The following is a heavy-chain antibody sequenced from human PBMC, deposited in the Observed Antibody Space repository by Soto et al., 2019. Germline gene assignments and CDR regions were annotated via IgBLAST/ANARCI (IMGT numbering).Heavy chain of an antibody. CDR2: ISYDGSNK. CDR1: GSTFSSYG. D-gene: IGHD1-1*01. J-gene: IGHJ6*02. V-gene: IGHV3-30*18. CDR3: AKDPRTGPSKGDPNYSYYYGMDV. Sequence: PLRLSCAASGSTFSSYGMHWVRQAPGKGLKRVAVISYDGSNKYYADSVKGRFTISRDNSKNTLYLQMNSLRAEDTAVYYCAKDPRTGPSKGDPNYSYYYGMDVWGQGTTVTVSS.